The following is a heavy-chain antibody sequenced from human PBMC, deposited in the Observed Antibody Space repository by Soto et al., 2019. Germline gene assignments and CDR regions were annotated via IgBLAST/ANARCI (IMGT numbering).Heavy chain of an antibody. CDR3: ARLAVAGLLRGYFDY. CDR2: IWYDGSNK. J-gene: IGHJ4*02. V-gene: IGHV3-33*01. Sequence: GGSLRLSCAASGFTFSSYGMHWVRQAPGKGLEWVAVIWYDGSNKYYADSVKGRFTISRDNSKNTLYLQMNSLRAEDTAVYYCARLAVAGLLRGYFDYWGQGTLVTVSS. CDR1: GFTFSSYG. D-gene: IGHD6-19*01.